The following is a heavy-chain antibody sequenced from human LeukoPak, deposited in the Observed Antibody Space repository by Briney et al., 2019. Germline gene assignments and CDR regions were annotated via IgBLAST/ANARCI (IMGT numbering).Heavy chain of an antibody. CDR1: GGTFSSYA. V-gene: IGHV1-69*04. CDR2: IIPILGIA. D-gene: IGHD3-16*02. CDR3: ARSLYDYVWGSYRWDFDY. Sequence: SVKVSCKASGGTFSSYAISWVRQAPGQGLEWMGRIIPILGIANYAQKFQGRVTITADKSTSTAYMELSSLRSEDTAVYYCARSLYDYVWGSYRWDFDYWGQGTLVTVSS. J-gene: IGHJ4*02.